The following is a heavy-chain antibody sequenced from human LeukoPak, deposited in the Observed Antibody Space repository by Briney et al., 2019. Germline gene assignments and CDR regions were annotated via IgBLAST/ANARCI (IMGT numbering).Heavy chain of an antibody. CDR2: INPNSGGT. J-gene: IGHJ4*02. D-gene: IGHD6-19*01. V-gene: IGHV1-2*02. Sequence: ASVKVSCKASGYTFTTYAMNWVRQAPGQGLEWMGWINPNSGGTNYAQKFQGRVTMTRDTSISTAYMELSRLRSDDTAVYYCASGYSSGWPPFDYWGQGTLVTVSS. CDR1: GYTFTTYA. CDR3: ASGYSSGWPPFDY.